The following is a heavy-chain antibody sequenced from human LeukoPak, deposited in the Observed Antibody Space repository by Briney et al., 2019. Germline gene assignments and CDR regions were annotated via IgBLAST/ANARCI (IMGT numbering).Heavy chain of an antibody. V-gene: IGHV3-30*18. D-gene: IGHD3-10*01. J-gene: IGHJ4*02. CDR3: AKEKNYRAVRGVESHDY. CDR2: ISYDGSNK. CDR1: GFTFSSYG. Sequence: PGGSLRLSCAASGFTFSSYGMHWVRQAPGKGLEWVTVISYDGSNKYYADSVKGRFTISRDNSKNTLYLQMNSLRAEDTAVYYCAKEKNYRAVRGVESHDYWGQGTLVTVSS.